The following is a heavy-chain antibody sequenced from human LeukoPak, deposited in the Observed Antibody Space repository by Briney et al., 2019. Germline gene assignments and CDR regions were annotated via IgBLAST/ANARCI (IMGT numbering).Heavy chain of an antibody. CDR1: GFTVSSNY. CDR2: IYSGGST. CDR3: AKPYSGSYYFDY. Sequence: GGSLRLSCAASGFTVSSNYMSWVRQAPGKGLEWVSVIYSGGSTYYADSVKGRFTISRDNSKNKVYLQMSSLRAEDTAVYYCAKPYSGSYYFDYWGQGTLVTVSS. D-gene: IGHD1-26*01. V-gene: IGHV3-53*01. J-gene: IGHJ4*02.